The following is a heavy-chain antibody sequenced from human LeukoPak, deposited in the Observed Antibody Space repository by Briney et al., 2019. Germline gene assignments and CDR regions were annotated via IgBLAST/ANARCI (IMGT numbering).Heavy chain of an antibody. CDR2: IYYSGST. J-gene: IGHJ5*02. CDR3: ARSPLTYYYDSGGFDP. CDR1: GGSISSSSYY. V-gene: IGHV4-39*07. Sequence: SETLSLTCTVSGGSISSSSYYWGWIRKPPGKGLEWIGSIYYSGSTYHNPSLKSRVTISVDTSKNQFSLKLSSVTAADTAVYYCARSPLTYYYDSGGFDPWGQGTLVTVSS. D-gene: IGHD3-22*01.